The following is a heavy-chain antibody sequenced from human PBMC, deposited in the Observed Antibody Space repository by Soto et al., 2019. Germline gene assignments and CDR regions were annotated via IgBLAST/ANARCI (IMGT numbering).Heavy chain of an antibody. J-gene: IGHJ3*02. D-gene: IGHD6-19*01. CDR1: GGSLSGYY. CDR3: ARAPIAVAGLDAFDI. V-gene: IGHV4-59*12. CDR2: IYYSGSP. Sequence: SETLSLTCTVSGGSLSGYYWSWIRQPPGKGLEWIGDIYYSGSPYHNPSLKNRVTISVDTSKNQFSLKLSSVTAADTAVYYCARAPIAVAGLDAFDIWGQGTMVTVSS.